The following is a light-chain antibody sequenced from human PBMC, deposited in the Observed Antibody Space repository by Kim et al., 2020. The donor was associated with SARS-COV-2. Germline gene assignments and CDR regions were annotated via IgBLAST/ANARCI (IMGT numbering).Light chain of an antibody. V-gene: IGLV3-21*04. CDR3: QVWDSSSDQYV. Sequence: PGKTARITCGGNNIGSKSVHWYQQKPGQAPVLVIYYDSDRPSGIPERFSGSNSGNTATLTISRVEAGDEADYYCQVWDSSSDQYVFGTGTKVTVL. CDR1: NIGSKS. CDR2: YDS. J-gene: IGLJ1*01.